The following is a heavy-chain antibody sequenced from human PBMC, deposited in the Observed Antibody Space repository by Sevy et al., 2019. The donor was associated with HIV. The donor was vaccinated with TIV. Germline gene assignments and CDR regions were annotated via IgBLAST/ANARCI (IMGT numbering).Heavy chain of an antibody. V-gene: IGHV4-38-2*01. CDR2: IFHGGSSGST. CDR3: ARCYYDSSGKYYFDY. Sequence: SETLSLTCAVSGYSISSGYYWGWIRQPPGKGLEWIGNIFHGGSSGSTYYNPSLKSRLTISVDTSKIQFSLKLSSVTAADTAVYYCARCYYDSSGKYYFDYWGQGTLVTVSS. D-gene: IGHD3-22*01. CDR1: GYSISSGYY. J-gene: IGHJ4*02.